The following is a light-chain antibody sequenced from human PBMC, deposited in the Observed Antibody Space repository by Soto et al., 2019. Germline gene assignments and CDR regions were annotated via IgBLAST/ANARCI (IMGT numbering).Light chain of an antibody. CDR3: QQSYSTPRP. CDR2: AAS. Sequence: DIQVTQSPSSLSASVGDRVTITCRASQSISSYLNWYQQKPGKAPKLLIYAASSLQSGVPSRFSGSGSGTDFTLTISSLQPEDFATYYCQQSYSTPRPFAQGTKVDIK. CDR1: QSISSY. J-gene: IGKJ1*01. V-gene: IGKV1-39*01.